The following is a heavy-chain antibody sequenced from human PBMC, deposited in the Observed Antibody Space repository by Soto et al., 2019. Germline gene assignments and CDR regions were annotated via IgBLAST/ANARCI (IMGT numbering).Heavy chain of an antibody. J-gene: IGHJ4*02. D-gene: IGHD3-3*01. CDR1: GFTFSGFW. CDR3: ARDTIGVGIDY. Sequence: SLRLSCAASGFTFSGFWMHWVRQAPGKGLLWVSHINSDGRGTSYADSVKGRFTISRDNAKNTLYLQMNSLRAEDTAVYYCARDTIGVGIDYWGQGTLVTVSS. V-gene: IGHV3-74*01. CDR2: INSDGRGT.